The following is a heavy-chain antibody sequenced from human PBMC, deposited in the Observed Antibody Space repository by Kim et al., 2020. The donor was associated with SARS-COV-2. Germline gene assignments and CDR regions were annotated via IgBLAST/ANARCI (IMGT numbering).Heavy chain of an antibody. Sequence: SETLSLTCSVSGASLNRGNYYWGWIRQAPGKGLEFISYIYYTGTTTYNPSLKSRVAISLDMSKNQFSLILSSVTPADTAVYYCVRDGGSTAPNAFDVWGQGTMVTVSS. J-gene: IGHJ3*01. CDR1: GASLNRGNYY. CDR3: VRDGGSTAPNAFDV. D-gene: IGHD3-16*01. CDR2: IYYTGTT. V-gene: IGHV4-61*01.